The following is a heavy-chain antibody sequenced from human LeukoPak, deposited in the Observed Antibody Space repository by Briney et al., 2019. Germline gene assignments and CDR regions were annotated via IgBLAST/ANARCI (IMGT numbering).Heavy chain of an antibody. D-gene: IGHD4-11*01. Sequence: GGSLRLSCAASGFTFDDYAMHWGREAPEEGLEWVLGISWNSGSIGYADSVKGRFTISRDDAKNSLYLQMNSLRAEDMALYYCAKANKYSNYAPFDYWGQGTLVTVSS. CDR1: GFTFDDYA. CDR3: AKANKYSNYAPFDY. V-gene: IGHV3-9*03. J-gene: IGHJ4*02. CDR2: ISWNSGSI.